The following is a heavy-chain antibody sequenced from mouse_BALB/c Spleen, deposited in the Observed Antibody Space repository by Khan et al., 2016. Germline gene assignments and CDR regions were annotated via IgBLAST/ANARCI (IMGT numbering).Heavy chain of an antibody. Sequence: EVQLQESGPGLVKPSQSLSLTCTVTGYSITSEYAWNWIRQFPGNKLEWMGYISYSGITNYNPSLKSRISITRDTSKNQFFLKLNSVTTEDTATYYCTRSLLLRRDFFDYWGQGTTLTVSS. CDR1: GYSITSEYA. J-gene: IGHJ2*01. V-gene: IGHV3-2*02. CDR2: ISYSGIT. D-gene: IGHD1-2*01. CDR3: TRSLLLRRDFFDY.